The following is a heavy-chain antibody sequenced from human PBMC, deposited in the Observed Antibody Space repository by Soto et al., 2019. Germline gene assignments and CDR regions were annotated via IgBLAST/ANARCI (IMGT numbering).Heavy chain of an antibody. V-gene: IGHV1-2*02. CDR3: ASDFRTRGWFREAGNFAMDV. Sequence: QVQLVQSGAEVGKPGASVKVSCKASGYPYTNSYMHWVRQAPGQGLEWMGWIHPNTGGTNYAQKFQGRVYMTRDTSVSTVYMVLNRLTSDDTAIYFCASDFRTRGWFREAGNFAMDVWGQGTTVTVS. D-gene: IGHD3-10*01. CDR2: IHPNTGGT. J-gene: IGHJ6*02. CDR1: GYPYTNSY.